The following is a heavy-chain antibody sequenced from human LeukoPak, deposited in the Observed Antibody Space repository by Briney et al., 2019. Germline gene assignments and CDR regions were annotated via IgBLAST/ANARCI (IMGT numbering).Heavy chain of an antibody. CDR2: IYYSGST. D-gene: IGHD3-16*02. J-gene: IGHJ4*02. V-gene: IGHV4-39*07. Sequence: SETLSLTCTVSGGSISSSSYYWGWIRQPPGKGLEWIGNIYYSGSTNYNPFLKSRVTISVDTSKNQFSLKLSSVTAADTAVYYCARLTANYDYVWGSYRYTGGQFDYWGQGTLVTVSS. CDR3: ARLTANYDYVWGSYRYTGGQFDY. CDR1: GGSISSSSYY.